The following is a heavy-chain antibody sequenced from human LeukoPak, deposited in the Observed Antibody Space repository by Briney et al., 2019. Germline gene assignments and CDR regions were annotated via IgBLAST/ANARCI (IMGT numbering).Heavy chain of an antibody. V-gene: IGHV4-59*01. D-gene: IGHD5-18*01. CDR1: GGSISSYY. CDR2: IYYSGTS. J-gene: IGHJ6*03. Sequence: SETLSLTCTVSGGSISSYYWSWIRQPPGKGLEWIGYIYYSGTSNYNPSLKSRVTISVDTSKNQFSLKLRSVTAADTAVYYCAKEGYNSGTGYYYYYYMDVWGKGTTVTVSS. CDR3: AKEGYNSGTGYYYYYYMDV.